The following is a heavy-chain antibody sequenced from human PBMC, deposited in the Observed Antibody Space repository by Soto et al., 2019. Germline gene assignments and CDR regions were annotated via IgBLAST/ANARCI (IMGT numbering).Heavy chain of an antibody. CDR2: INHSGST. V-gene: IGHV4-34*01. CDR1: GGSFSGYY. D-gene: IGHD3-22*01. Sequence: SETLSLTCAVYGGSFSGYYWSWIRQPPGKGLEWIGEINHSGSTNYNPSLKSRVTISVDTSKNQFSLKLSSVTAADTAVYYCARAGRTIRRYYYDSSGYPFDYWGQGTLVT. CDR3: ARAGRTIRRYYYDSSGYPFDY. J-gene: IGHJ4*02.